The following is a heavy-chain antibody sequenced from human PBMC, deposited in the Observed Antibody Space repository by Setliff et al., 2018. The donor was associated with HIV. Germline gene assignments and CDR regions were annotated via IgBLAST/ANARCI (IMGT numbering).Heavy chain of an antibody. J-gene: IGHJ3*02. CDR3: ARGRSRAKDAFGI. D-gene: IGHD6-13*01. CDR1: GYTFISYD. Sequence: ASVKVSCKASGYTFISYDINWVRQATGQGLEWMGWINPNSNDIAYAQKLQGRVTMTRNTSIATAYMELSNLRSKDTAVYYCARGRSRAKDAFGIWGQGTMVTVSS. CDR2: INPNSNDI. V-gene: IGHV1-8*01.